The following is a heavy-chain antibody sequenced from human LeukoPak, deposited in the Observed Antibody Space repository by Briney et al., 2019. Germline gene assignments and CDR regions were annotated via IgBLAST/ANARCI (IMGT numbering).Heavy chain of an antibody. CDR2: IYYSGST. J-gene: IGHJ4*02. V-gene: IGHV4-39*01. CDR3: ARHEASMPFAS. Sequence: SETLSLTCTVSGGSIRSSSHYWGWIRQPPGKGREWIASIYYSGSTYYHPSLKSRVTISVDTSKSQFSLKLSSVTAADTVVFYCARHEASMPFASWGQGTLVTVSS. D-gene: IGHD2/OR15-2a*01. CDR1: GGSIRSSSHY.